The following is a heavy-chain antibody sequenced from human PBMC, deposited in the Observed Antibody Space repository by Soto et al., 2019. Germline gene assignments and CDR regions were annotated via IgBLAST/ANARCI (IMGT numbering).Heavy chain of an antibody. D-gene: IGHD5-18*01. V-gene: IGHV1-69*01. CDR1: GGTFSSYA. CDR3: VSGHGIQLWSEDYYYYGMDV. Sequence: QVQLVQSGAEVKKPGSSVKVSCKASGGTFSSYAISWVRQAPGQGLEWMGGIIPIFGTANYAQKFQGRVTITADESTSTAYMELSSLRSEDTAVYYCVSGHGIQLWSEDYYYYGMDVWGQGTTVTVSS. J-gene: IGHJ6*02. CDR2: IIPIFGTA.